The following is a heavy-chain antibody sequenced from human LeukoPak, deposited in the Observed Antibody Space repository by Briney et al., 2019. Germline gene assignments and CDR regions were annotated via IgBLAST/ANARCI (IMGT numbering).Heavy chain of an antibody. V-gene: IGHV4-38-2*01. D-gene: IGHD5-12*01. Sequence: SETLSLTCAVSGYPISSGYYWGWIRQPPGKGLEWIGSIYHSGSTFYNPSLKSRVTISVDTSKSQFSVKLSSVTAADTAVYYCARQDSGYDPFDIWGQGTMVTVSS. CDR2: IYHSGST. CDR1: GYPISSGYY. J-gene: IGHJ3*02. CDR3: ARQDSGYDPFDI.